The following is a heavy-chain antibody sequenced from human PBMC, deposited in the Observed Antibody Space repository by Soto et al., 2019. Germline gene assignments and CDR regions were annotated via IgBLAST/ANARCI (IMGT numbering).Heavy chain of an antibody. J-gene: IGHJ4*02. CDR1: GLTFSLYG. CDR2: ISDDGENK. CDR3: AKDRYGNSPGHLEY. V-gene: IGHV3-30*18. D-gene: IGHD3-9*01. Sequence: QVHLVESGGGVVQPGRSLRLSCTASGLTFSLYGMHWVRQAPGKGLEWVAVISDDGENKYSADSVKGRFTISRDNSKNTVYLQMNSLSAEDTAVYYCAKDRYGNSPGHLEYWGQGTLVTVSS.